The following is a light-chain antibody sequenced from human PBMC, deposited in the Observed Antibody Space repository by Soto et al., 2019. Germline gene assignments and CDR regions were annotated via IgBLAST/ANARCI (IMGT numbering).Light chain of an antibody. Sequence: EIVMTQSPATLSVSPGERATLSCRASQSVSNNLAWYQQKAGQAPRLLIYGASTRATGIPARFSGSGSGTDFPLTISSLQSEDFAFYYCQHYNNWPPLTFGQATKVEIK. CDR2: GAS. CDR3: QHYNNWPPLT. V-gene: IGKV3-15*01. CDR1: QSVSNN. J-gene: IGKJ1*01.